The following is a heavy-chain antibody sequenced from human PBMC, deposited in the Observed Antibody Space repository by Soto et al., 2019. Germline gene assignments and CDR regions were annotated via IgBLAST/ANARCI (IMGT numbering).Heavy chain of an antibody. CDR1: GFTFSSYW. CDR2: IKQDGSEK. D-gene: IGHD6-19*01. CDR3: ARLLPNQWLAVRVNYFDY. Sequence: GGSLRLSCAASGFTFSSYWMSWVRQAPGKGLEWVANIKQDGSEKYYVDSVKGRFTISRDNAKNSLYLQMNSLRAEDTAVYYCARLLPNQWLAVRVNYFDYWGQGTLVTVSS. J-gene: IGHJ4*02. V-gene: IGHV3-7*01.